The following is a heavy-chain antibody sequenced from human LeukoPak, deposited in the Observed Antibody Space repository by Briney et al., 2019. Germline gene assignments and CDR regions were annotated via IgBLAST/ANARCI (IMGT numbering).Heavy chain of an antibody. V-gene: IGHV4-39*01. CDR1: GGSISRSRYY. J-gene: IGHJ5*02. D-gene: IGHD3-10*01. CDR2: IYYSGST. CDR3: ARHYSCCGSGSYYNEPRFDP. Sequence: SETLSLTCTVSGGSISRSRYYWGWIRQPPGKGLEWIGSIYYSGSTYYNPSLKSRVTISVDTSKNQFSLKLSSVTAADTAVYYCARHYSCCGSGSYYNEPRFDPWGQGTLVTVSS.